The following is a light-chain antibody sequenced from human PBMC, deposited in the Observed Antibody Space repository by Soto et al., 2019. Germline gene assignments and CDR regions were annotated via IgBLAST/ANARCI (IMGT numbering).Light chain of an antibody. CDR2: AAS. CDR1: QSISTY. J-gene: IGKJ5*01. CDR3: QQSYSTPIT. Sequence: IQVTKSASSLSASVGDRVTITFRASQSISTYLNWYQQKPGKAPKLLIYAASSLQSGVPSRFSGSGSGTDFTLTISSLQPEDFATYYCQQSYSTPITFGQGTRLEIK. V-gene: IGKV1-39*01.